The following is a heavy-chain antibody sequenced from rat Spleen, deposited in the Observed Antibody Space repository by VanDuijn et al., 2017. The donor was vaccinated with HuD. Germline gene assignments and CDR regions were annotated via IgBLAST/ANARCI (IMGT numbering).Heavy chain of an antibody. CDR1: GFTFSNYY. J-gene: IGHJ2*01. Sequence: EVQLVESDGGLVQPGRSLKLSCAASGFTFSNYYMSWVRQAPTKGLEWVATISYDGTKIYYRDSVKGRFTISRDNAKSTLYLQMDSLRSEDTATYYCARLMYTTDAYFDYWGQGVMVTVSS. V-gene: IGHV5-29*01. CDR2: ISYDGTKI. CDR3: ARLMYTTDAYFDY. D-gene: IGHD1-6*01.